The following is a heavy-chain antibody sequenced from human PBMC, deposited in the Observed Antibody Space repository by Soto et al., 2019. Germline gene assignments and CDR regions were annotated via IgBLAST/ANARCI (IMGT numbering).Heavy chain of an antibody. Sequence: GGSLRLSCAASGFTFSSYSMNWVRQAPGKGLEWVSSISSSSSYIYYADSVKGRFTISRDNAKNSLYLQMNSLRAEDTAVYYCARPVYYYDSSGYPEGWYFDLWGRGTLVPSPQ. V-gene: IGHV3-21*06. J-gene: IGHJ2*01. D-gene: IGHD3-22*01. CDR1: GFTFSSYS. CDR3: ARPVYYYDSSGYPEGWYFDL. CDR2: ISSSSSYI.